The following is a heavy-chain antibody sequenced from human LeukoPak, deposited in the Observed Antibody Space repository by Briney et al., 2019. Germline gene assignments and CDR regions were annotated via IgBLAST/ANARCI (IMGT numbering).Heavy chain of an antibody. CDR1: GFSFNSYW. D-gene: IGHD6-13*01. CDR3: ARSSYPYYFDY. J-gene: IGHJ4*02. V-gene: IGHV3-74*01. Sequence: GGSLTLSCAASGFSFNSYWMHGVRQAPGKGLVWVSRVNNDGSRTTYADSVKGRLTISRDNARNTLYLQMNSLRAEDTAVYYCARSSYPYYFDYWGQGTLVTVSS. CDR2: VNNDGSRT.